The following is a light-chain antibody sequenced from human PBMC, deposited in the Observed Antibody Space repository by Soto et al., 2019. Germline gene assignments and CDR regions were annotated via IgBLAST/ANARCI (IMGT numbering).Light chain of an antibody. Sequence: EIVLTQSPATLSLSPGERATLSCRASQSVSSYLAWYQQKPGQAPRLPIYDASNRATGIPARFSGSGSETDFTLTFRSLEPEDFAVYYCQQRSHWPPTFGPGTKVDIK. CDR1: QSVSSY. J-gene: IGKJ3*01. V-gene: IGKV3-11*01. CDR3: QQRSHWPPT. CDR2: DAS.